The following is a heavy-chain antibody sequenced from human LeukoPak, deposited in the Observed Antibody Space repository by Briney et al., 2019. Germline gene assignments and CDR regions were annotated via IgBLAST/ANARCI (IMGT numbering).Heavy chain of an antibody. V-gene: IGHV4-34*01. Sequence: KPSETLSLTCAVYGGSFSGYYWSWIRQPPGKGLEWIGEINHSGGTNYNPSLKSRVTISVDTSKNQFSLKLSSVTAADTAVYYCARDAYHSSSWYKAGYYYYYMDVWGKGTTVTVSS. CDR2: INHSGGT. CDR3: ARDAYHSSSWYKAGYYYYYMDV. CDR1: GGSFSGYY. J-gene: IGHJ6*03. D-gene: IGHD6-13*01.